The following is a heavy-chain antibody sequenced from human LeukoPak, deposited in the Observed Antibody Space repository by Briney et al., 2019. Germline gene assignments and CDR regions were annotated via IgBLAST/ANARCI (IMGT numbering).Heavy chain of an antibody. CDR2: IWYDGSNK. CDR1: GFTFSSYG. D-gene: IGHD4-17*01. CDR3: ARGAYGDPFDY. Sequence: GRALRLSCAASGFTFSSYGMHWVRQAPGKGLEWVAVIWYDGSNKYYADSVKGRFTISRDNSKNTLYLQMNSLRAEDTAMYYCARGAYGDPFDYWGQGTLVTVSS. J-gene: IGHJ4*02. V-gene: IGHV3-33*01.